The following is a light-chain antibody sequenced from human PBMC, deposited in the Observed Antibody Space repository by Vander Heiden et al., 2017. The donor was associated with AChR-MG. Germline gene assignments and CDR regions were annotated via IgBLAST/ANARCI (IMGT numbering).Light chain of an antibody. CDR2: WAS. CDR1: QSVLYSSNHKGY. J-gene: IGKJ5*01. Sequence: DIVMTQSPDSLAVSLGERATINCKSRQSVLYSSNHKGYLAWYQQKPGQPPKLLLYWASTRAAGVPDRFSGSGSGTDFTLTISSRQAEDVAVYYCQQYHSSPRTFGQGTRLEMK. CDR3: QQYHSSPRT. V-gene: IGKV4-1*01.